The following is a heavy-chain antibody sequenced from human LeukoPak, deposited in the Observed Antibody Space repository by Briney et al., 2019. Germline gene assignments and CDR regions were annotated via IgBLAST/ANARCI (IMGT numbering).Heavy chain of an antibody. J-gene: IGHJ3*02. Sequence: AGGSLRLSCAASGFTFSTYAMSWVSQAPGKGLEWVSSISGSGGSTFYADSVKGRFTISRDNSKNTLYLQMNSLRAEDTAVYYCAKRITVVARDAFDIWGQGTMVTVSS. D-gene: IGHD6-19*01. CDR2: ISGSGGST. CDR1: GFTFSTYA. V-gene: IGHV3-23*01. CDR3: AKRITVVARDAFDI.